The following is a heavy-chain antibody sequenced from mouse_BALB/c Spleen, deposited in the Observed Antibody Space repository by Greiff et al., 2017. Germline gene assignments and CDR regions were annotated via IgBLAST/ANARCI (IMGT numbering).Heavy chain of an antibody. CDR3: ASSLEQKELAY. V-gene: IGHV5-17*02. CDR2: ICHGSSTI. Sequence: EVKVVESGGGLVQPGGSRKLSCAASGFTFSSFGMHWVRQAPEQGLEWVAYICHGSSTIYYADTVKGRFTITRDNPKNTLFLQMTSLRSEDTAEYYCASSLEQKELAYWGQGTLVTVSA. J-gene: IGHJ3*01. CDR1: GFTFSSFG.